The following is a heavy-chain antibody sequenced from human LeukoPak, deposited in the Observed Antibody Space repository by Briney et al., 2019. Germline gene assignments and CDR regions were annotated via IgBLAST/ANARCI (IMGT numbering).Heavy chain of an antibody. D-gene: IGHD3-3*01. Sequence: SETLSLTCTVSGGSISSSSYYWGWLRQPPGKGLEWIVSIYYSGSTYYHPSLKSRLTISVDTSKNQFSLKLSPVTAGDTAVYYCARQNYDFWSGYCFDYWGQGTLVTVSS. CDR3: ARQNYDFWSGYCFDY. CDR1: GGSISSSSYY. V-gene: IGHV4-39*01. J-gene: IGHJ4*02. CDR2: IYYSGST.